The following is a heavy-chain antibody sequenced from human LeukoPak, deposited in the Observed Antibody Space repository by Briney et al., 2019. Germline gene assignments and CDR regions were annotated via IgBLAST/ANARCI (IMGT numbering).Heavy chain of an antibody. J-gene: IGHJ4*02. CDR2: IRSKGNSYAT. CDR3: TRHVHDYGDYVQFDY. D-gene: IGHD4-17*01. CDR1: GFTFSGSA. Sequence: PGGSLRLSCAASGFTFSGSAMHSVRQASGKGLEWVGRIRSKGNSYATAYAASVKGRFTISRDDSKNTAYLQMNSLKTEDTAVYNCTRHVHDYGDYVQFDYWGQGTLVTVSS. V-gene: IGHV3-73*01.